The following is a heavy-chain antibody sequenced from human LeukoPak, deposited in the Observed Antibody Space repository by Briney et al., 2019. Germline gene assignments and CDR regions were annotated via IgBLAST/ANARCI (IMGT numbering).Heavy chain of an antibody. CDR2: ISGSGSSGTTT. J-gene: IGHJ4*02. Sequence: AGGSLRLSCATSGFTLMNYAMSWVRQAPGKGLEWVSTISGSGSSGTTTYYADSVKGRFSISRDNSKNTLYLQMHSLRAEDTAVYYCAKTYADYEVNWGQGTLVTVSS. V-gene: IGHV3-23*01. CDR1: GFTLMNYA. CDR3: AKTYADYEVN. D-gene: IGHD4-17*01.